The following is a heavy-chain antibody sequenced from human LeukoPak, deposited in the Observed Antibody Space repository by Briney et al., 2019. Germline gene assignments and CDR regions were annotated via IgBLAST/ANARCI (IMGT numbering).Heavy chain of an antibody. CDR2: IYYSGST. V-gene: IGHV4-59*01. D-gene: IGHD3-22*01. CDR1: GGSISSYY. J-gene: IGHJ4*02. CDR3: ARSATYYYDSSGYYGVDY. Sequence: SETLSLTCTVSGGSISSYYWSWIRQPPGKGLEWIGYIYYSGSTNYNPSLKSRVTISVDTSKNQFSLKLSSVTAADTAVYYCARSATYYYDSSGYYGVDYWGQGTLVTVSS.